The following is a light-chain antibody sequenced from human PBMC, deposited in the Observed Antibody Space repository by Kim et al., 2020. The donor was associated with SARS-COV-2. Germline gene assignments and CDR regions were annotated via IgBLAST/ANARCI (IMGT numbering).Light chain of an antibody. CDR2: WAS. Sequence: RATINCKSSQSVLYSSNNKNYLAWYQQKPGQPPKLLIYWASTRESGVPDRFSGSGFGTDFTLTISSLQAEDVAVYYCQQYYTTPWTFGQGTKVAIK. CDR1: QSVLYSSNNKNY. J-gene: IGKJ1*01. CDR3: QQYYTTPWT. V-gene: IGKV4-1*01.